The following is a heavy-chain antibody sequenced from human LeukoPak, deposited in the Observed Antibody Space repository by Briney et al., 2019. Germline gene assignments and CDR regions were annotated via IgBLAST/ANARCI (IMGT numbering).Heavy chain of an antibody. Sequence: SETLSLTCTVSGGSISSGDYYWSWIRQPPGKGLEWIGEINHSGSTNYNPSLKSRVTISVDTSKNQFSLKLSSVTAADTAVYYCARGPHCSSTSCYYYYYYYGMDVWGQGTTVTVSS. CDR3: ARGPHCSSTSCYYYYYYYGMDV. CDR2: INHSGST. CDR1: GGSISSGDYY. V-gene: IGHV4-39*07. D-gene: IGHD2-2*01. J-gene: IGHJ6*02.